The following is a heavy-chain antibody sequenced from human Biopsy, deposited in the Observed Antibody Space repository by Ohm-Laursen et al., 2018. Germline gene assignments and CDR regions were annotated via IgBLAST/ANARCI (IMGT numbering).Heavy chain of an antibody. Sequence: SDTLSLTCTVSGGSISSSTPYYWAWLRQPPGKGLEWIGSIYNTETTFYNPSLKSRVTISVDTSTNQFSLKVSSVTAADTALYFCARHPTGFWFDPWGYGTLVTVSS. V-gene: IGHV4-39*01. CDR3: ARHPTGFWFDP. J-gene: IGHJ5*02. CDR2: IYNTETT. CDR1: GGSISSSTPYY.